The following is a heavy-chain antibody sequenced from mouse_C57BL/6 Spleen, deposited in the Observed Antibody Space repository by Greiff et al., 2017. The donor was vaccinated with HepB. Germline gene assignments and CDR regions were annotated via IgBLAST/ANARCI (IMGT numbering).Heavy chain of an antibody. CDR3: ARKGDYDEDYAMDY. D-gene: IGHD2-4*01. CDR2: IWSGGST. J-gene: IGHJ4*01. Sequence: QVQLKESGPSLVQPSQSLSITCTVSGFSLTSYGVHWVRQSPGKGLEWLGVIWSGGSTDYNAAFISRLSISKDNSKSQVFFKMNSLQADDTAIYYCARKGDYDEDYAMDYWGQGTSVTVSS. CDR1: GFSLTSYG. V-gene: IGHV2-2*01.